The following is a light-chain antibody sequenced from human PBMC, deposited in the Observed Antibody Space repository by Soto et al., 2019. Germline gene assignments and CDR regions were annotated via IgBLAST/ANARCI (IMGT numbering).Light chain of an antibody. CDR2: GAS. CDR1: QSVSSSY. V-gene: IGKV3-20*01. Sequence: EIVLAQSPGTLSLSPGERATLSCRASQSVSSSYLSWYHQKPGQAPRLLIYGASSRATGIPDRFSGSGSGTEFILTISSLQSEDFAVYYCQEYNTWPWTFGQGTKVDIK. CDR3: QEYNTWPWT. J-gene: IGKJ1*01.